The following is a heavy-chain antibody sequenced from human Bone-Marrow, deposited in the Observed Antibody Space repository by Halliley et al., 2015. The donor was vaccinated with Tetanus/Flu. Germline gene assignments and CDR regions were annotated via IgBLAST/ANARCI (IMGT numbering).Heavy chain of an antibody. CDR1: GYTFSNYD. V-gene: IGHV1-8*01. CDR2: MNPNSGNT. J-gene: IGHJ6*02. CDR3: ARGVPAAPGTYYYYGMDV. Sequence: QVQLVQSGAEVKKPGASVKVSCKASGYTFSNYDINWVRQTTGQGLEWMGWMNPNSGNTGYAQKFKGRVTMTRDTSISTAYMDLSSLRSEDTAVYYCARGVPAAPGTYYYYGMDVWGQGTTVAVSS. D-gene: IGHD2-2*01.